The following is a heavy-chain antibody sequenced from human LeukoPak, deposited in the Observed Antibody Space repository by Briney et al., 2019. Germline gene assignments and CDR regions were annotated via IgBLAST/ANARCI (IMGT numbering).Heavy chain of an antibody. Sequence: SETLSLTCAVYGGSFSGYYWSWIRQPPGKGLEWIGEINHSGSTYYNPSLKSRVTISVDRSKNQFSLKLSSVTAADTAVYYCAREITMVRGNNWFDPWGQGTLVTVSS. V-gene: IGHV4-34*01. J-gene: IGHJ5*02. D-gene: IGHD3-10*01. CDR2: INHSGST. CDR1: GGSFSGYY. CDR3: AREITMVRGNNWFDP.